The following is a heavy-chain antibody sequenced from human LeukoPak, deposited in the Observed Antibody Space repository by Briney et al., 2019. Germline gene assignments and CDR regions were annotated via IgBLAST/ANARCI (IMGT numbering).Heavy chain of an antibody. CDR1: GYTFTGYY. Sequence: GASVKVSCKASGYTFTGYYMHWVRQAPGQGLEWMGWINPNSGGTSYAQKFQGRVTMTRDTSISTAYMELSRLRSDDTAVYYCARAYSGVLSYYFDYWGQGTLVTVSS. CDR3: ARAYSGVLSYYFDY. D-gene: IGHD2-15*01. J-gene: IGHJ4*02. CDR2: INPNSGGT. V-gene: IGHV1-2*02.